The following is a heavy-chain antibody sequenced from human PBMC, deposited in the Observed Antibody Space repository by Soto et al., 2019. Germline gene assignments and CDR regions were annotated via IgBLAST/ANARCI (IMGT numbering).Heavy chain of an antibody. CDR3: ARGSHSGYEIIDY. J-gene: IGHJ4*02. D-gene: IGHD5-12*01. V-gene: IGHV1-2*04. CDR2: INPNSGGT. CDR1: GYTFTGYY. Sequence: ASVKVSCKASGYTFTGYYMHWVRQAPGQGLEWMGWINPNSGGTNYAQKFQGWVTMTRDTSISTAYMELSRLRSDDKAVYYCARGSHSGYEIIDYWGQGTMVTVSS.